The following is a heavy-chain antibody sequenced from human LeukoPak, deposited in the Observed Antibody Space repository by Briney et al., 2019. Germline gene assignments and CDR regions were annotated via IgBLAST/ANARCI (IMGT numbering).Heavy chain of an antibody. Sequence: SVTVSCKASGGTFSSYAISWVRQAPGQGLEWMGRIIPILGIANYAQKFQGRVTITADKSTSTAYMELSSLRSEDTAVYYCVWSSSNWFDPWGQGTLVTVSS. CDR1: GGTFSSYA. J-gene: IGHJ5*02. D-gene: IGHD6-6*01. CDR3: VWSSSNWFDP. CDR2: IIPILGIA. V-gene: IGHV1-69*04.